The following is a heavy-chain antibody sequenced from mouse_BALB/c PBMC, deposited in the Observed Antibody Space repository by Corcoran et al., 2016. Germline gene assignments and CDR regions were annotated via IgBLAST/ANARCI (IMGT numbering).Heavy chain of an antibody. V-gene: IGHV1-18*01. J-gene: IGHJ3*01. CDR1: GYTFTEYT. D-gene: IGHD4-1*01. Sequence: EVQLQQSGPELVKPGASVKISCKTSGYTFTEYTMHWVKQSHGKSLAWIGGINPNNGGTSYNQKFKGKATLTVDKSSSTAYMELRSLTSEDSAVYYCATGTFFAYWGQGTLVTVSA. CDR3: ATGTFFAY. CDR2: INPNNGGT.